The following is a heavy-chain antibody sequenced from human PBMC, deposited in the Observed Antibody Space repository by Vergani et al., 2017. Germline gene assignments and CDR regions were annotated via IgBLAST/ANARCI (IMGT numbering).Heavy chain of an antibody. Sequence: EVQLVESGGGLVQPGRSLRLSCAASGFTFDDYAMHWVRQAPGKGLVWVSGISWNSGSIGYADSVKGRFTFSRDNAKNSLYLQMNSLRAEDTALYYCAKGVRGVMGNDAFDIWGQGTMVTVSS. CDR3: AKGVRGVMGNDAFDI. J-gene: IGHJ3*02. V-gene: IGHV3-9*01. D-gene: IGHD3-10*01. CDR1: GFTFDDYA. CDR2: ISWNSGSI.